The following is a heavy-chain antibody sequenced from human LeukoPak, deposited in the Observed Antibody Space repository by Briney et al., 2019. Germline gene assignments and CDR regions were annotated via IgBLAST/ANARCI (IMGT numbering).Heavy chain of an antibody. D-gene: IGHD5-18*01. J-gene: IGHJ6*03. Sequence: PGGSLRLPCAASGFTFSSYWMSWVRQAPGKGLEWVANIKQDGSEKYYVDSVKGRFTISRDNAKNSLYLQMNSLRAEDTAVYYCARSRSAMVILYYYYYMDVWGKGTTVTVSS. CDR3: ARSRSAMVILYYYYYMDV. V-gene: IGHV3-7*01. CDR1: GFTFSSYW. CDR2: IKQDGSEK.